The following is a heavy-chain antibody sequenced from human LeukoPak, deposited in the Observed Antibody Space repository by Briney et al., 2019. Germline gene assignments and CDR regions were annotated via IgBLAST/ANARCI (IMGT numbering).Heavy chain of an antibody. CDR3: ARSGFGSGISFDL. V-gene: IGHV1-8*03. CDR1: GYSFTSYD. J-gene: IGHJ5*02. Sequence: ASVKVSCKASGYSFTSYDVNWVRQATGQGLEWMGWMNPNSGNTGYAQKFQGRLTITRNISINTAYLELSSLRSEDTAVYYCARSGFGSGISFDLWGQGTLVTVSS. D-gene: IGHD3-10*01. CDR2: MNPNSGNT.